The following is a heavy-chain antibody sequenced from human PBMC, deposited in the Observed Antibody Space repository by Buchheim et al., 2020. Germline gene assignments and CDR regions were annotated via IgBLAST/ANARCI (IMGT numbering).Heavy chain of an antibody. D-gene: IGHD6-19*01. CDR2: IYHSGST. Sequence: QVQLQESGPGLVKPSGTLSLTCAVSGGSISSSNWWSWVRQPPGKGLEWIGEIYHSGSTNYNPSLKSRVTISVDKSKNQFSPKLRSVTAADTAVYYCARDGVAVAGSLGASSYGMDVWGQGTT. CDR3: ARDGVAVAGSLGASSYGMDV. J-gene: IGHJ6*02. CDR1: GGSISSSNW. V-gene: IGHV4-4*02.